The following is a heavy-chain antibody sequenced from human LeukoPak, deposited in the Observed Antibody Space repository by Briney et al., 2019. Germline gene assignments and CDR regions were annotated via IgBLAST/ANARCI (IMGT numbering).Heavy chain of an antibody. D-gene: IGHD6-19*01. Sequence: GGSLRLSCAASGFTFDDYAMHWVRQAPGKGLEWVSGISWNSGSIGYADSVKGRFTISRDNAKNSLYLQMNSLRAEDTALYYCAEARGPHAVADTDYWGQGTLVTVSS. CDR1: GFTFDDYA. CDR3: AEARGPHAVADTDY. J-gene: IGHJ4*02. CDR2: ISWNSGSI. V-gene: IGHV3-9*01.